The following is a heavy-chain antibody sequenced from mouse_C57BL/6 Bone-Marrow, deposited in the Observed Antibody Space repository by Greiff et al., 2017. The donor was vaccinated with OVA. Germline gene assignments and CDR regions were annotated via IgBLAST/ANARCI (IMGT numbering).Heavy chain of an antibody. CDR2: IYPGDGDT. Sequence: VQLQQSGPELVKPGASVKISCKASGYAFSSSWMNWVKQRPGKGLEWIGRIYPGDGDTNYNGKFKGKATLTAEKSSSTAYMQLSSLTSEDSAVYFCARHEYGYYASYFDYWGQGTTLTVSS. CDR1: GYAFSSSW. V-gene: IGHV1-82*01. D-gene: IGHD2-10*02. CDR3: ARHEYGYYASYFDY. J-gene: IGHJ2*01.